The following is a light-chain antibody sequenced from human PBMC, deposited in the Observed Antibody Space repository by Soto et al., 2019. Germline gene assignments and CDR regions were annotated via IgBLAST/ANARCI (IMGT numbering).Light chain of an antibody. Sequence: QSVLTQPASVSGSPEQSITISCTGTSSDVGSYNLVSWYQQHPGKAPKVMIYEATKRPSGVSNRFSGSKSGNTASLTISGLQAEDDAAYYCGAYAGSGTVVFGGGAKLTVL. J-gene: IGLJ3*02. CDR1: SSDVGSYNL. CDR3: GAYAGSGTVV. CDR2: EAT. V-gene: IGLV2-23*01.